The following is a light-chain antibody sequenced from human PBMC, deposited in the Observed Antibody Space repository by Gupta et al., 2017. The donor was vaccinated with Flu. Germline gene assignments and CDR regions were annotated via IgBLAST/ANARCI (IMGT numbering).Light chain of an antibody. Sequence: SYELTQPPSVSVSPGQTARITCSGDALPKQYAYWYQQKPGQAPVLVIYKDSERPSGIPERLSSSSSGTTVTLPISGVQAEDDAAFYCQSADSSGTCLFGGGTKLTVL. CDR2: KDS. J-gene: IGLJ3*02. CDR3: QSADSSGTCL. CDR1: ALPKQY. V-gene: IGLV3-25*02.